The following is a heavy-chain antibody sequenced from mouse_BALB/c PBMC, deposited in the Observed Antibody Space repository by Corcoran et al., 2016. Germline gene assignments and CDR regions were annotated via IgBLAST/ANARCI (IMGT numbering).Heavy chain of an antibody. V-gene: IGHV1-85*01. D-gene: IGHD4-1*01. CDR2: IFPGDGST. Sequence: QVQLQQSGAELVKPGASVKLSCKASGYTFTSYDINWVRQRPEQGLEWIGWIFPGDGSTKYNEKFKGKATLTTDKSSNTAYLQLSSLTSEDTAVYYCANWDWYFDVWGAGTTVTVSS. J-gene: IGHJ1*01. CDR3: ANWDWYFDV. CDR1: GYTFTSYD.